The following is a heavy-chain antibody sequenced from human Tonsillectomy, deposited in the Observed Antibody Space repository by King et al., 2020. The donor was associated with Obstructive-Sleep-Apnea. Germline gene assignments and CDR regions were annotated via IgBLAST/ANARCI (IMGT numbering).Heavy chain of an antibody. CDR2: ISAYNGNA. CDR3: ARSSSGSIPYYFDY. Sequence: QLVQSGTEVKRPGASVKVSCKASGYTFTSYGISWVRQAPGQGPEWMGWISAYNGNANYAQMLQGRVTMTTDPSTSTAYMELRSLRSDDTAVYYCARSSSGSIPYYFDYWGQGTLVTVSS. D-gene: IGHD6-19*01. CDR1: GYTFTSYG. V-gene: IGHV1-18*01. J-gene: IGHJ4*02.